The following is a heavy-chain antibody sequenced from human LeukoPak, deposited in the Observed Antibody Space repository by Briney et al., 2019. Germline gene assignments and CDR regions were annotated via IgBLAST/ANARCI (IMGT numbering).Heavy chain of an antibody. J-gene: IGHJ4*02. V-gene: IGHV1-8*02. CDR3: ARHSSSSLEY. Sequence: RASVKVSCKASGYTFTGYYMHWVRQATGQGLEWMGWMNPNSGNTGYAQKFQGRVTMTRNTSISTAYMELSSLRSEDTAVYYCARHSSSSLEYWGQGTLVTVSS. D-gene: IGHD6-6*01. CDR1: GYTFTGYY. CDR2: MNPNSGNT.